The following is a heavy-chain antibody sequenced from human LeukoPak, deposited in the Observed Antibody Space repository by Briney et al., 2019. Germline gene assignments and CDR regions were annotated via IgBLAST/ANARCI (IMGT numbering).Heavy chain of an antibody. V-gene: IGHV1-18*01. CDR3: ARVEVYCTSGVCYHPGDY. D-gene: IGHD2-8*01. CDR1: GYTFTSYG. CDR2: ISAYNGNT. J-gene: IGHJ4*02. Sequence: ASVKVSCKASGYTFTSYGISWVRQAPRQGLEWMGWISAYNGNTNYAQKLQGRVTMTTDTSTSTAYMELRSLRSDDTAVYYCARVEVYCTSGVCYHPGDYWGQGTLVTVSS.